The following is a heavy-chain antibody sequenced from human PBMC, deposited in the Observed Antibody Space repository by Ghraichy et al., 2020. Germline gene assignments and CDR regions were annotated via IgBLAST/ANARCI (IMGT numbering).Heavy chain of an antibody. J-gene: IGHJ6*02. D-gene: IGHD4-17*01. V-gene: IGHV3-30*18. CDR3: AKDRAVHYYYYGMDV. CDR1: GFTFSSYG. Sequence: GGSLRLSCAASGFTFSSYGMHWVRQAPGKGLEWVAVISYDGSNKYYADSVKGRFTISRDNSKNTLYLQMNSLRAEDTAVYYCAKDRAVHYYYYGMDVWGQGTTVTVSS. CDR2: ISYDGSNK.